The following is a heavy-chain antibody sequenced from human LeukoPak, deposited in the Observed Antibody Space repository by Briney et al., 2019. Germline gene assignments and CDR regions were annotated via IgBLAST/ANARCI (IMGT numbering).Heavy chain of an antibody. CDR3: ARHYGSGSTDY. J-gene: IGHJ4*02. CDR2: ISAYNGKT. V-gene: IGHV1-18*01. CDR1: GYTFGTYA. Sequence: ASVKVSCKASGYTFGTYAMNWVRQAPGLGLEWMGWISAYNGKTYFPQSLQGRVILTTDTSTSTAYMELRSLRPDDTAIYYCARHYGSGSTDYWGQGTLVTVSS. D-gene: IGHD3-10*01.